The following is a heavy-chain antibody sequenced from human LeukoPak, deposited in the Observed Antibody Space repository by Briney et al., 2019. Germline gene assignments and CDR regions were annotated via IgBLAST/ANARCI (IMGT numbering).Heavy chain of an antibody. CDR2: INHSGST. V-gene: IGHV4-34*01. Sequence: PSETLSLTCAVYGGSFSGYYWSWIRQPPGKGLEWIGEINHSGSTNYNPSLKSRVTISVDTSKNQFSLKLSSVTAADTAVYYCAAGYYYGSGTEGSFDYWGQGTLVTVSS. J-gene: IGHJ4*02. D-gene: IGHD3-10*01. CDR3: AAGYYYGSGTEGSFDY. CDR1: GGSFSGYY.